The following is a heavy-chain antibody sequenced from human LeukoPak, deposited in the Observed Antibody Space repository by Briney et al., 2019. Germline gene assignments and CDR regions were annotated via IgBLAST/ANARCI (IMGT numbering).Heavy chain of an antibody. D-gene: IGHD3-16*01. V-gene: IGHV4-59*12. CDR1: GGSISSYY. CDR3: ARYPSASGGYGI. CDR2: IYYSGNT. Sequence: PSETLSLTCTVSGGSISSYYWSWIRQPPGKGLEWIGYIYYSGNTNYNPSLKSRVTISVDTSKNQFSLKLSSVTAADTAVYYCARYPSASGGYGIWGQGTMVTVSS. J-gene: IGHJ3*02.